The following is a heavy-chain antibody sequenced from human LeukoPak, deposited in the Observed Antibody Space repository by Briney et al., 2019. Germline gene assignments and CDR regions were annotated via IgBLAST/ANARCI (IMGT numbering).Heavy chain of an antibody. CDR2: ISGSGSNT. Sequence: PGGSLTLSCAASGFTFSDHYMSWIRQAPGRGLEWVSYISGSGSNTDYADSVKGRFTISRDNAKNSLYLQMNSLRAEDTAVYFCAREGVRGSQALDAFDIWGQGTMVTVSS. CDR3: AREGVRGSQALDAFDI. V-gene: IGHV3-11*05. D-gene: IGHD3-10*01. CDR1: GFTFSDHY. J-gene: IGHJ3*02.